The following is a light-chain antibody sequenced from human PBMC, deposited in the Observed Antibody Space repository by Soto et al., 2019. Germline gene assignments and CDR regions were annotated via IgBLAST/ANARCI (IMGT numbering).Light chain of an antibody. Sequence: VLPQSPDTLSLSPGHRATLSCRASQSVRSTFLAWYQQKPGQAPRLLIYGASNRAAGIPERFSGSASGTECTLTISRLEPDDSAVYYCQQYHDSPMNTFGQGTKLQIK. CDR1: QSVRSTF. J-gene: IGKJ2*01. CDR3: QQYHDSPMNT. V-gene: IGKV3-20*01. CDR2: GAS.